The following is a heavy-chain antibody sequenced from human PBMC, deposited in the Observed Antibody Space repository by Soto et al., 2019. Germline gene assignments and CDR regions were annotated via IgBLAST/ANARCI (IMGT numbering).Heavy chain of an antibody. V-gene: IGHV3-73*02. CDR2: IRSKTNNYAT. J-gene: IGHJ4*02. Sequence: EVQLVESGGGLVQPGGSLKLSCAASGFTFSGSAIHWVRQASGRGLEWVGRIRSKTNNYATAYGASVRGRFTISRDDSENTAYLQMSSLRIEDTAIYYCTRAEGESTWFPDYWGQGTLVTVSS. D-gene: IGHD6-13*01. CDR1: GFTFSGSA. CDR3: TRAEGESTWFPDY.